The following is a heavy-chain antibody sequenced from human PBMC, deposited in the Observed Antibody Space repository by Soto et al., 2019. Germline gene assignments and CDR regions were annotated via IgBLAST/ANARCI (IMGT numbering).Heavy chain of an antibody. D-gene: IGHD2-2*01. Sequence: GESLKISCKGSGNSFTSYWISWVRQMPGKGLEWMGRIDPSDSYTNYSPSFQGHVTISADKSISTAYLQWSSLKASDTAMYYCARRPILGHCSSTSCYGNYYYGLDVWGQGTTVTISS. CDR1: GNSFTSYW. CDR2: IDPSDSYT. CDR3: ARRPILGHCSSTSCYGNYYYGLDV. J-gene: IGHJ6*02. V-gene: IGHV5-10-1*01.